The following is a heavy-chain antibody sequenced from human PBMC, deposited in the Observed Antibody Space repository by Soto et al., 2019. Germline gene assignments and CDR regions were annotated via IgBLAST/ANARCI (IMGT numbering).Heavy chain of an antibody. CDR3: AKDQCPADWYFDL. V-gene: IGHV3-23*01. Sequence: HPGGSLRLSCAASGFTFRSYAMSWVRQAPGKGLEWVSAISGSGGSTDYADAVKGGFTISRDNSKNTLYLQMNSMRAEDTAVYYCAKDQCPADWYFDLWGRGTLVTAPQ. CDR2: ISGSGGST. CDR1: GFTFRSYA. D-gene: IGHD6-25*01. J-gene: IGHJ2*01.